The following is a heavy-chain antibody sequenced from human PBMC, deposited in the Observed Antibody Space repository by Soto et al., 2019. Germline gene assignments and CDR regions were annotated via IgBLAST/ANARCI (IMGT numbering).Heavy chain of an antibody. J-gene: IGHJ6*03. CDR3: ARGIGELAKYYYYYYMDV. Sequence: RLEWMGWINPNSGGTNYAQKFQGWVTMTRDTSISTAYMELSRLRSDDTAVYYCARGIGELAKYYYYYYMDVWGKGTTVTVSS. CDR2: INPNSGGT. D-gene: IGHD3-10*01. V-gene: IGHV1-2*04.